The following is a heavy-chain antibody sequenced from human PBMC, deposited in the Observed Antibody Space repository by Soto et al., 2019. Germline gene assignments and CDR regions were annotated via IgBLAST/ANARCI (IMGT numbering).Heavy chain of an antibody. CDR1: GDSISSYY. Sequence: SEPLSLTCAVSGDSISSYYCTWIRQPPGKGLESIGYLYYGRSANYNPSLKSRVAISLDTSKSQFSLKLTSVTATDTAVYYCARQGFGALHGLVDAWGQGTTVTVSS. CDR2: LYYGRSA. D-gene: IGHD3-10*01. CDR3: ARQGFGALHGLVDA. J-gene: IGHJ6*02. V-gene: IGHV4-59*08.